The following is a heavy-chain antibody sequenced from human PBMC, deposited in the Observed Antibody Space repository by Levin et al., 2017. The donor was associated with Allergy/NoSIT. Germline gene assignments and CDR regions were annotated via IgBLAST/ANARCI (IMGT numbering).Heavy chain of an antibody. Sequence: GGSLRLSCAVSGYTFSNYWTHWVRQAPGKGLLWVSRINPYGTTTDYADSVKGRFTISRDNSMNTLYLQLNSLRIEDTAVYYCARGSGNYYFDYWGQGTLVTVSS. D-gene: IGHD1-26*01. CDR3: ARGSGNYYFDY. CDR2: INPYGTTT. J-gene: IGHJ4*02. V-gene: IGHV3-74*01. CDR1: GYTFSNYW.